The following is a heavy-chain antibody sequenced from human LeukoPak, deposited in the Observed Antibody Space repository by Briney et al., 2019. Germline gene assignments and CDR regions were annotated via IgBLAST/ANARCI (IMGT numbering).Heavy chain of an antibody. D-gene: IGHD4-17*01. Sequence: SETLSLTRTVSGGSVSSGSYYGSWIRPPAGEGLEWIGRIYTSGSTNYNPSLKSRVTISVDTSKNQFSLKLSSVTAADTAVYYCARLSLFGDPFDYWGQGTLVTVSS. CDR1: GGSVSSGSYY. CDR2: IYTSGST. CDR3: ARLSLFGDPFDY. J-gene: IGHJ4*02. V-gene: IGHV4-61*02.